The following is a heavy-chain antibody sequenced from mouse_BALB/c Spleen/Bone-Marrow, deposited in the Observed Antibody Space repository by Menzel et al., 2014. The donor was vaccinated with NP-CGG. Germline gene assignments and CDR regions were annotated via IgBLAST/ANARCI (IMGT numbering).Heavy chain of an antibody. J-gene: IGHJ2*01. V-gene: IGHV1-5*01. CDR3: TTRARTNFDY. Sequence: VQLKQSGPVLARPGAAVKMSCKASGYTFSNYWMHWVKQRPGQGLEWIGTIYPGNSDTTYNQKFMGKAKLTAVTSTSTAYMDLSSLTNEDSAVYYCTTRARTNFDYWGQGTPLTVSS. CDR2: IYPGNSDT. CDR1: GYTFSNYW.